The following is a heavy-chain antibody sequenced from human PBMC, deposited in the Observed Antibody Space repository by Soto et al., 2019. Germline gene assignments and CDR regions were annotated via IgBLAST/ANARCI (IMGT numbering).Heavy chain of an antibody. CDR2: INNDGSST. J-gene: IGHJ4*02. Sequence: GGSLRLSCAASGFTFSSNWMHWVRQAPGKGLVWVSRINNDGSSTNYGDSVKGRFTISRDNAKNTLYLQMNSLRADDTAVYYCARGGCTSTSCLDYWGQGTLVTVSS. CDR3: ARGGCTSTSCLDY. CDR1: GFTFSSNW. D-gene: IGHD2-2*01. V-gene: IGHV3-74*01.